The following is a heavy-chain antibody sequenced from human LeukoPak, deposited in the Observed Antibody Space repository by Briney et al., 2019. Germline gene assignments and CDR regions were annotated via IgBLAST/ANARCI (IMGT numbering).Heavy chain of an antibody. Sequence: GGSLRLSCAASGYTFSSYSMNWVRQAPGKGLEWVSSISSSSSYIYYADSVKGRFTISRDNAKNSLYLQMNSLRAEDTAVYYCARGLYYDSSGYEPLDYWGQGTLVTVSS. CDR1: GYTFSSYS. J-gene: IGHJ4*02. D-gene: IGHD3-22*01. V-gene: IGHV3-21*01. CDR3: ARGLYYDSSGYEPLDY. CDR2: ISSSSSYI.